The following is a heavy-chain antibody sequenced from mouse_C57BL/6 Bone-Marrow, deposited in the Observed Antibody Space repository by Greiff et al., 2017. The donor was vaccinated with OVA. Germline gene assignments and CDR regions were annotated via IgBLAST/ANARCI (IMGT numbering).Heavy chain of an antibody. CDR1: GYTFTSYW. CDR2: IDPSDSHT. V-gene: IGHV1-69*01. Sequence: QVQLQQPGAELVMPGASVKLSCKASGYTFTSYWMHWVKQRPGKGLEWIGEIDPSDSHTNYNQKFKGKSTLTVDKSSSTAYMQLSSLTSEDSAVYYCARGGTADYWGQGTTLTVSS. CDR3: ARGGTADY. D-gene: IGHD1-2*01. J-gene: IGHJ2*01.